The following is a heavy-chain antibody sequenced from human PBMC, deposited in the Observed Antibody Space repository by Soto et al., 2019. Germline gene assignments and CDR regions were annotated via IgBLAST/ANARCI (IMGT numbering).Heavy chain of an antibody. D-gene: IGHD3-3*01. CDR1: GGTFSSYA. J-gene: IGHJ5*02. V-gene: IGHV1-69*01. CDR3: ARDETRITIFGVVIIDWFDP. CDR2: IIPIFGTA. Sequence: QVQLVQSGAEVKKPGSSVKVSCKASGGTFSSYAISWVRQAPGQGLEWMGGIIPIFGTANYAQKFQGRVTITADESTSTAYMELSSLRSDDTAVYYCARDETRITIFGVVIIDWFDPWGQGTLVTVSS.